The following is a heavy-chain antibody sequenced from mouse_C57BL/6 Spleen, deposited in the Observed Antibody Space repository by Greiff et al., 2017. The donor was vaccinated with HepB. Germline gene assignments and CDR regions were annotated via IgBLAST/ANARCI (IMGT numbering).Heavy chain of an antibody. CDR3: ARRGNYEGTYFDN. V-gene: IGHV1-82*01. D-gene: IGHD2-4*01. CDR1: GYAFSSSW. CDR2: IYPGDGDT. J-gene: IGHJ2*01. Sequence: QVQLQQSGPELVKPGASVKISCKASGYAFSSSWMNWVKQRPGKGLEWIGRIYPGDGDTNYNGKFKGKATLTADKSSSTACMQLSSLTSEDSAVYFCARRGNYEGTYFDNWGQGTTLTVSS.